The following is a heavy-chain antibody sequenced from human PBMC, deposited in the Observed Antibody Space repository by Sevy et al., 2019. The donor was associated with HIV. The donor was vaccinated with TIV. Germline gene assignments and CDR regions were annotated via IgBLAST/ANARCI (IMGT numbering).Heavy chain of an antibody. D-gene: IGHD5-18*01. V-gene: IGHV3-53*01. J-gene: IGHJ6*03. CDR3: ARIGGYSYGYLVNYYYYMDV. Sequence: GGSLRLSCAASGFTVSSNYMSWVRQAPGKGLEWVSVIYSGGSTYYADSVKGRFTISRDNSKNTLYLQMNSLRAEDTALYYCARIGGYSYGYLVNYYYYMDVWGKGTTVTVSS. CDR1: GFTVSSNY. CDR2: IYSGGST.